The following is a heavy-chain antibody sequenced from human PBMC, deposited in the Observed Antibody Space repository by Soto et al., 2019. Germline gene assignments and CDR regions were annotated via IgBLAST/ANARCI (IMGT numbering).Heavy chain of an antibody. J-gene: IGHJ6*02. CDR2: ISSSSSYI. CDR1: GFTFSSYS. Sequence: GGSLRLSCAASGFTFSSYSMNWVRQAPGKGLEWVSSISSSSSYIYYADSVKGRFTISRDNAKNSLYLQMNSLRAEDTAVYYCAGAVLRFLEWLSPPAPYYYGMDVWGQGTTVTVSS. CDR3: AGAVLRFLEWLSPPAPYYYGMDV. D-gene: IGHD3-3*01. V-gene: IGHV3-21*01.